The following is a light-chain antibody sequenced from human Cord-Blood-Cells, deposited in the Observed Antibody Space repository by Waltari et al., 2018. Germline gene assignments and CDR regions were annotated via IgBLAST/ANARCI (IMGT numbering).Light chain of an antibody. J-gene: IGLJ3*02. CDR3: SSYTSSSTLV. CDR1: SSDVGGYNY. V-gene: IGLV2-14*01. Sequence: QSALTQPASVSGSPGQSLTISCTATSSDVGGYNYVSWYQQHPGKAPNLMIYDVSNRPSGVSNRFSGSKSGNTATLTISGLQAEDEADYYCSSYTSSSTLVFGGGTKLTVL. CDR2: DVS.